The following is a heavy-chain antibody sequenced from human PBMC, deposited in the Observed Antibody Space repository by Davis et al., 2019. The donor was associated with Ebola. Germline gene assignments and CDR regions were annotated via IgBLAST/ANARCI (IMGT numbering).Heavy chain of an antibody. CDR3: ARGTDGYNPGGYFDS. D-gene: IGHD5-24*01. CDR2: ISSDSDYI. J-gene: IGHJ4*02. Sequence: GESLKISCAASGFTFSTYSMSWVRQAPGKGLEWVSSISSDSDYIYYADSAKGRFTISRDNAKNSLYLQMNSLRAEDTAVYYCARGTDGYNPGGYFDSWGQGTLVTVSS. CDR1: GFTFSTYS. V-gene: IGHV3-21*01.